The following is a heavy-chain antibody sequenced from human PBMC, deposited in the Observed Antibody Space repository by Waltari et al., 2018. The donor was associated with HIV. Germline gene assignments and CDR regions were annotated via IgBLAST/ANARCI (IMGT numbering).Heavy chain of an antibody. CDR2: IWYDGSNK. J-gene: IGHJ6*02. D-gene: IGHD6-13*01. V-gene: IGHV3-33*01. CDR1: GFTFSRYG. CDR3: ARDRSSSWYGKDYYYFGMDV. Sequence: QVQVVQSGGGVVQPGRSLRLSCAGAGFTFSRYGIHLVRPAPGKGVEWVELIWYDGSNKYYADSVKGRFAISRDNSKNTVYLQMNSLRAEDTAVYYCARDRSSSWYGKDYYYFGMDVWGQGTTVTVSS.